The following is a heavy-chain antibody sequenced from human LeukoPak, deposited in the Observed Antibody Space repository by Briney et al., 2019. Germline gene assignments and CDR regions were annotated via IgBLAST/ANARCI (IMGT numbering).Heavy chain of an antibody. V-gene: IGHV1-69*13. CDR2: IIPMFETA. Sequence: GASVRVSCTASGGTFSSYAISWVRQAPGQGLEWMGGIIPMFETANYAQTFQGRVTITADEFTTTVYMELSSLRSEDTAVYYCARGIRYYDILTGHVKGHDNSYYYYMDVWGQGTVVTISS. CDR1: GGTFSSYA. D-gene: IGHD3-9*01. J-gene: IGHJ6*03. CDR3: ARGIRYYDILTGHVKGHDNSYYYYMDV.